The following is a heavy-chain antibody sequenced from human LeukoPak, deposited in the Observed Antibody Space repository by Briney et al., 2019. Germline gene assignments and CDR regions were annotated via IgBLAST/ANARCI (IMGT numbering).Heavy chain of an antibody. J-gene: IGHJ4*02. V-gene: IGHV3-73*01. Sequence: GGSLKLSCAASGFTFSDSAIHWVRQASGKGLEWVVRIRGKATSYATAYAASVRGRFTFSRHDSKNTVSLQMNSLRTEDAAVYYCAGGYNCGTGPEYVYWGQKTVVTVSS. CDR2: IRGKATSYAT. D-gene: IGHD5-24*01. CDR3: AGGYNCGTGPEYVY. CDR1: GFTFSDSA.